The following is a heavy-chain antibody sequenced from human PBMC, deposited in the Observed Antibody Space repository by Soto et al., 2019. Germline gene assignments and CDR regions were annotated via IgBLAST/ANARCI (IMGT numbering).Heavy chain of an antibody. J-gene: IGHJ4*02. D-gene: IGHD5-18*01. Sequence: QAQLVQSGAEVKKPESSVKVSCKASRDTFSTSGFSWVRQAPGQGLEWMGGIIPIFGTANYAQNFQGRVTITADESTGTVYMDLSSLRSEDTAVYYCARSGYSYGPNFDWGQGTLVTVSS. V-gene: IGHV1-69*01. CDR1: RDTFSTSG. CDR3: ARSGYSYGPNFD. CDR2: IIPIFGTA.